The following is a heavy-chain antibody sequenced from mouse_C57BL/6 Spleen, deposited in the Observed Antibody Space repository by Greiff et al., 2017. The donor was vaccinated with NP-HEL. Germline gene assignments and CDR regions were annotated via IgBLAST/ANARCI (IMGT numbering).Heavy chain of an antibody. D-gene: IGHD1-1*01. CDR3: ARKGDYYGQVWYFDV. J-gene: IGHJ1*03. Sequence: VMLVESGPGLVQPSQSLSITCTVSGFSLTSYGVHWVRQSPGTGLEWLGVIWSGGSTDYNAAFISRLSISKDNSKSQVFFKMNSLQADDTAIYYCARKGDYYGQVWYFDVWGTGTTVTVSS. CDR2: IWSGGST. V-gene: IGHV2-2*01. CDR1: GFSLTSYG.